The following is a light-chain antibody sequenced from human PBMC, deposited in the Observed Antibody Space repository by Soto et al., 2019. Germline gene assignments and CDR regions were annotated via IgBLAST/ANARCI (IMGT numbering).Light chain of an antibody. V-gene: IGKV3-11*01. CDR3: QQRSNWPIT. CDR2: GAS. CDR1: ENVRTF. J-gene: IGKJ5*01. Sequence: EIVFGPSPATLSLSPWERAALSGRASENVRTFVDWYQQKPGQAPRLLIYGASNRATGIPARFSGSGSGTDHTLTISSLEPEDSAVYYCQQRSNWPITFGQGTRLEI.